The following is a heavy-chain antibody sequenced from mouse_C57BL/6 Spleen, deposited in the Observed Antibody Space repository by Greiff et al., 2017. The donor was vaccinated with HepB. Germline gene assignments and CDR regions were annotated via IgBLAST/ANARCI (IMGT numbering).Heavy chain of an antibody. CDR3: SWIYYDYDGGVDY. D-gene: IGHD2-4*01. V-gene: IGHV14-3*01. J-gene: IGHJ4*01. Sequence: VTLKESVAELVRPGASVKLSCTASGFNIKNTYMHWVKQRPEQGLEWIGRIDPANGNTKYAPKFQGKATITADTSSNTAYLQLSSLTSEDTAIYYCSWIYYDYDGGVDYWGQGTSVTVSS. CDR1: GFNIKNTY. CDR2: IDPANGNT.